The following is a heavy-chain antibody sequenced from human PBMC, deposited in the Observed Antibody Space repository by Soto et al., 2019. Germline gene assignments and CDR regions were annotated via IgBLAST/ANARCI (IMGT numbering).Heavy chain of an antibody. CDR3: ARSPLGYDYVRQTWREVGDSFDI. Sequence: KPSETLSLTCAIYGASLGGFPWTWLRQAPGKGLEWIGELIHGGSTNSNPSLKSRVSFSLDTSKNQFSLHLMSVTAADTAVYYCARSPLGYDYVRQTWREVGDSFDIWGRGTMVTVSS. CDR2: LIHGGST. V-gene: IGHV4-34*12. CDR1: GASLGGFP. D-gene: IGHD3-16*01. J-gene: IGHJ3*02.